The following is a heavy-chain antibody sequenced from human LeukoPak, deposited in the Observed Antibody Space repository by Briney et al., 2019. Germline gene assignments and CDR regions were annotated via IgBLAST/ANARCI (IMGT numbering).Heavy chain of an antibody. D-gene: IGHD5-12*01. CDR1: GFIFRDFW. CDR3: ARFGYSGWNLEY. V-gene: IGHV3-7*01. Sequence: GGSLKLSCAASGFIFRDFWMTWVRQAPGKGLEWVANINQGGSVKYYVDSVKGRFTISRDDAKSSLYVQMNSLRDEDTAVYYCARFGYSGWNLEYWGQGTLVTVSS. J-gene: IGHJ4*02. CDR2: INQGGSVK.